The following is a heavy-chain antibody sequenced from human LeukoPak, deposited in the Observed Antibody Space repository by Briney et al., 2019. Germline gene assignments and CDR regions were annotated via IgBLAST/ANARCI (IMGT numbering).Heavy chain of an antibody. J-gene: IGHJ3*02. V-gene: IGHV3-23*01. CDR1: GFTFSSYA. D-gene: IGHD4-23*01. CDR3: AKSPTVDAAFDI. Sequence: QPGRSLRLSCAASGFTFSSYAMNWVRQAPGNGLESVSGIGYTGDSTFYADSVKGRFTVSRDSSKNTLSLHMNSLRAEDTALYYCAKSPTVDAAFDIRGQGTMVTVSS. CDR2: IGYTGDST.